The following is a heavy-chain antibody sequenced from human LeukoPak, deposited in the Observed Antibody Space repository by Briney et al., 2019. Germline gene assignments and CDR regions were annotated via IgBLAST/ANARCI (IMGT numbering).Heavy chain of an antibody. CDR1: GGSFIGYY. D-gene: IGHD1-26*01. J-gene: IGHJ3*02. Sequence: PSETLSLTCVVDGGSFIGYYWTWIRQSPGKGLEWIGDINHGGSTNYNPSLKSRVTISVDTSKNQFSLILRSVTAADTAIYYCARDGWELPVSIVFDIWGQGTVVTVSS. V-gene: IGHV4-34*01. CDR2: INHGGST. CDR3: ARDGWELPVSIVFDI.